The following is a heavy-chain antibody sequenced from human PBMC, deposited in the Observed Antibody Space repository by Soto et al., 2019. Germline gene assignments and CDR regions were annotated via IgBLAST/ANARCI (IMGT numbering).Heavy chain of an antibody. J-gene: IGHJ6*02. D-gene: IGHD2-2*02. CDR3: ARGLYTFYGMDV. V-gene: IGHV4-61*01. CDR2: IYYSGST. Sequence: KSSETLSLTCTVSGGSVSSGSYYWSWIRQPPGKGLEWIGYIYYSGSTNYNPSLKSRVTISVDTSKNQFSLKLSSVTAADTAVYYCARGLYTFYGMDVWGQGTTVTVSS. CDR1: GGSVSSGSYY.